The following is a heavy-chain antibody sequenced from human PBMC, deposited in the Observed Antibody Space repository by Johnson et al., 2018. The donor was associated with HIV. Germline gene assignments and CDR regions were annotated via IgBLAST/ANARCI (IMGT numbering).Heavy chain of an antibody. Sequence: EVQLVESGGGVVQPGRSLRLSCAASGFTFSSYAMSWVRQAPVKGLEWVSAISGRGGSTYYADSVKGRFTIARHNSKNTLYLKMNSLRAEDTAVYYCASGPTPGVAARGALGGAFDIWGQGTMVTVSS. CDR2: ISGRGGST. CDR1: GFTFSSYA. CDR3: ASGPTPGVAARGALGGAFDI. D-gene: IGHD6-6*01. V-gene: IGHV3-23*04. J-gene: IGHJ3*02.